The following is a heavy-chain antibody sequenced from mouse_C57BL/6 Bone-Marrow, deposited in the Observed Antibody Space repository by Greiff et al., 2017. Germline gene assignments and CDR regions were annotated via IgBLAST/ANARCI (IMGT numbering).Heavy chain of an antibody. J-gene: IGHJ3*01. Sequence: EVLLVESGPVLVKPGASVKMSCKASGYTFTDYYMNWVKQSHGKSLEWIGGINPYNGGTSYNQKFKGKATLTVDKSSSTAYMELNSLTSEDSAVYYCVYDYDVSWFAYWGQGTLVTVSA. CDR1: GYTFTDYY. CDR2: INPYNGGT. CDR3: VYDYDVSWFAY. D-gene: IGHD2-4*01. V-gene: IGHV1-19*01.